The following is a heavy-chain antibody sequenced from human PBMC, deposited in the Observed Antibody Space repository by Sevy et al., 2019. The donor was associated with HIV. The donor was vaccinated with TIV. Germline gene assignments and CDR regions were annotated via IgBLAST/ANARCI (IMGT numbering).Heavy chain of an antibody. J-gene: IGHJ4*02. CDR1: GFIFNSYA. D-gene: IGHD3-10*01. CDR2: ISASGGST. CDR3: AKGYGSGSPPDH. Sequence: GGSLRLSCAASGFIFNSYAMSWVRQAPGKGLKWVSSISASGGSTYYGDSMKGRITISRDNFKNTLYLEMNSLRAEDTAVYYCAKGYGSGSPPDHWGQGTLVTVSS. V-gene: IGHV3-23*01.